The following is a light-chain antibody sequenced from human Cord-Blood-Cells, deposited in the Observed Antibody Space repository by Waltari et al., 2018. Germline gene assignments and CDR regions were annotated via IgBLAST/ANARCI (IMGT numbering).Light chain of an antibody. Sequence: QSALTQPPSASGSPGQSVTISCTGTSSDVGGLNYVSWYQQHPGKAPKLMVYEVSKRPSGVPDRFSGSKSGNTASLTVSGLQAEDEADYYCSSYAGSNVYVFGTGTKVTVL. CDR3: SSYAGSNVYV. V-gene: IGLV2-8*01. J-gene: IGLJ1*01. CDR2: EVS. CDR1: SSDVGGLNY.